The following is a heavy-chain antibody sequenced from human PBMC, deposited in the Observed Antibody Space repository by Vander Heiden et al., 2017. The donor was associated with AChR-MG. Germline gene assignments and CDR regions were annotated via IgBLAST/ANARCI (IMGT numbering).Heavy chain of an antibody. CDR1: GFTFRSYG. CDR2: ISYDGSNK. J-gene: IGHJ4*02. D-gene: IGHD4-17*01. CDR3: AKGLRWSPPGVDY. V-gene: IGHV3-30*18. Sequence: QVQLVESGGGVVQPGRSLRLSCADSGFTFRSYGMHWVRQAPGKVLGWVAVISYDGSNKHYADSVKGRFTISRDNSKNTLYLQMNSLRAEDTAVYYCAKGLRWSPPGVDYWGQGTLVTVSS.